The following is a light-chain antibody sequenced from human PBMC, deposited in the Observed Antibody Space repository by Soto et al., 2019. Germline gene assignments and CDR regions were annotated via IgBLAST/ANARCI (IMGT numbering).Light chain of an antibody. Sequence: QSALTQPPSVSGSPGQSVTISCTGTGSDLGSYNRVSWYQQPPGTAPKLMIYDVGSRPSGVPDRFSGSRSGNTASLTISGLQPEDEAHYYCSSYTTSNTYVFGTGTKVTVL. CDR1: GSDLGSYNR. V-gene: IGLV2-18*02. CDR3: SSYTTSNTYV. J-gene: IGLJ1*01. CDR2: DVG.